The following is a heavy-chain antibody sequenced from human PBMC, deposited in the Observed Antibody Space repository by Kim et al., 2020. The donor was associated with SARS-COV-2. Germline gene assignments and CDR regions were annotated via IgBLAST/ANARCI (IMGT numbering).Heavy chain of an antibody. D-gene: IGHD6-19*01. CDR3: AKTEGGSSGWYYYYGMDV. CDR1: GYTFTSYY. V-gene: IGHV1-46*01. J-gene: IGHJ6*02. CDR2: INPSGGST. Sequence: ASVKVSCKASGYTFTSYYMHWVRQAPGQGLEWMGIINPSGGSTSYAQKFQGRVTMTRDTSTSTVYMELSSLRSEDTAVYYCAKTEGGSSGWYYYYGMDVWGQGTTVTVSS.